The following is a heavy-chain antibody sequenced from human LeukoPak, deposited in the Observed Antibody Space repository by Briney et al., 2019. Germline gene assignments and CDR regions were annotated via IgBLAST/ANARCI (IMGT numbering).Heavy chain of an antibody. J-gene: IGHJ4*02. CDR3: ARRERCCSGWYEDH. V-gene: IGHV1-18*01. CDR1: GYISSSYG. Sequence: ASVKVSCKAVGYISSSYGISWVRQAPGQGLEWMGWISGYNGDTNYAQNLHDRLTMSTDTSTSTAYMELTSLRSDDTAVYYYARRERCCSGWYEDHWGQGTLVTVSS. CDR2: ISGYNGDT. D-gene: IGHD6-19*01.